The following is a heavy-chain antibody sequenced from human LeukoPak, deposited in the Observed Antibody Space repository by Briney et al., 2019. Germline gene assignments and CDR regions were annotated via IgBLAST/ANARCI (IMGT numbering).Heavy chain of an antibody. D-gene: IGHD6-19*01. CDR1: GGTFSSYA. V-gene: IGHV1-18*01. Sequence: ASVKVSCKASGGTFSSYAISWVRQAPGQGLEWMGWISAYNGNTNYAQKLQGRVTMTTDTSTSTAYMELRSLRSDDTAVYYCAREIGSSGWYQGCFDYWGQGTLVTVSS. CDR2: ISAYNGNT. CDR3: AREIGSSGWYQGCFDY. J-gene: IGHJ4*02.